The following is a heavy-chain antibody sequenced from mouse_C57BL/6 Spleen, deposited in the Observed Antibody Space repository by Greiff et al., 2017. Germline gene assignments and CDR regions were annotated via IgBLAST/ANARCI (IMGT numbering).Heavy chain of an antibody. J-gene: IGHJ2*01. CDR1: GYAFTNYL. CDR2: INPGSGGT. Sequence: QVQLQQSGAELVRPGTSVKVSCKASGYAFTNYLIEWVKQRPGQGLEWIGVINPGSGGTNYNEKFKGKATLTADKSSSTAYMQLSSLTSEDSAVYFCARSEELHFDYWGQGTTLTVSS. V-gene: IGHV1-54*01. CDR3: ARSEELHFDY.